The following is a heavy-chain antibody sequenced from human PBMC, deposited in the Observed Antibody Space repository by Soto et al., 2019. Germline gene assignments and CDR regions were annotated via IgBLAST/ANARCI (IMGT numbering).Heavy chain of an antibody. D-gene: IGHD3-10*01. CDR3: AKDSSSWFGEFSWFDP. J-gene: IGHJ5*02. CDR1: GFTFSSYA. Sequence: GGSLRLSCAASGFTFSSYAMSWVRQAPGKGLEWVSAISGSGGSTYYADSVKGRFTISRDNSKNTLYLQMNSLRAEDTAVYYCAKDSSSWFGEFSWFDPWGQGTLVTVSS. CDR2: ISGSGGST. V-gene: IGHV3-23*01.